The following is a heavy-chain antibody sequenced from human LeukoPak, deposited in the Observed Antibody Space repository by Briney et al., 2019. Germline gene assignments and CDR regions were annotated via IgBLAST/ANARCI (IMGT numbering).Heavy chain of an antibody. CDR3: ATGILRSGWPGGWFDP. Sequence: ASVKVSCKVSGYTLTELSMHWVRQAPGKGLEWMGGFDPEDGETIYAQKFQGRVTMTEDTSTDTAYMELSSLRSEDTAVYYCATGILRSGWPGGWFDPWGQGTLVTVSS. V-gene: IGHV1-24*01. CDR1: GYTLTELS. CDR2: FDPEDGET. D-gene: IGHD6-19*01. J-gene: IGHJ5*02.